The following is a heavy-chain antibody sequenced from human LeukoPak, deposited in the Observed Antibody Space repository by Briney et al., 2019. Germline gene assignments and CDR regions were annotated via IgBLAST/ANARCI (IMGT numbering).Heavy chain of an antibody. V-gene: IGHV3-48*03. Sequence: GGSLRLSCAASGFTFSSYEMNWVRQAPGKGLEWVSYISSSGSTIYYADSVKGRFTISRDNAKNSLYLQMNSLRAEDTAVYYCARDIVSRYYSDYWGQGTLVTVSS. CDR1: GFTFSSYE. D-gene: IGHD5/OR15-5a*01. CDR3: ARDIVSRYYSDY. CDR2: ISSSGSTI. J-gene: IGHJ4*02.